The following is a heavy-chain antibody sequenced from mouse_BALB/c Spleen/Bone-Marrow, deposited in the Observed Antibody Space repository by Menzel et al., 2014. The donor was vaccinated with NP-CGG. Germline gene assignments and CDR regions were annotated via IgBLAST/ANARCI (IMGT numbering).Heavy chain of an antibody. CDR2: INPDSSTI. CDR3: ARRGGYFAY. Sequence: EVKLVESGGGLVQPGGSLKLSCAASGFDFSRYWMSWVRQVPGKGLEWIGEINPDSSTINYTPSLKDKFIISRDNAKNTLYLQMSKVRSEDTALYYCARRGGYFAYWGQGTLVTVSA. CDR1: GFDFSRYW. J-gene: IGHJ3*01. V-gene: IGHV4-1*02. D-gene: IGHD1-1*02.